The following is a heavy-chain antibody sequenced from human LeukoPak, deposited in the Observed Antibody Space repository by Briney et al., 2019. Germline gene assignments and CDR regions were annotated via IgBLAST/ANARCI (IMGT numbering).Heavy chain of an antibody. CDR3: AKYAPYYYGSGSFSDYYYYGMDV. V-gene: IGHV3-23*01. Sequence: PGGSLRLSCAASGFTFSSYAMSWVRQAPGKGLEWVSAISGSGGRTYYADSVKGRFTISRDNSKNTLYLQMNSLRAEDTAVYYCAKYAPYYYGSGSFSDYYYYGMDVWGQGTTVTVSS. CDR1: GFTFSSYA. D-gene: IGHD3-10*01. CDR2: ISGSGGRT. J-gene: IGHJ6*02.